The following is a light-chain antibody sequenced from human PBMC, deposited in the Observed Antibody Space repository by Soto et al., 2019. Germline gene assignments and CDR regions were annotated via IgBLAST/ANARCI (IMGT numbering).Light chain of an antibody. CDR1: QDIDFY. CDR3: LQYNNIPPT. V-gene: IGKV1-33*01. CDR2: EAS. J-gene: IGKJ2*01. Sequence: DIQMTQSPSSLSASVGDRVTITCQASQDIDFYLSWYQEKPGKAPKLLIYEASYLEPGVPSRFSGSGSGTDFTLTISSLQPEDIATYFCLQYNNIPPTFSPGTKLEIK.